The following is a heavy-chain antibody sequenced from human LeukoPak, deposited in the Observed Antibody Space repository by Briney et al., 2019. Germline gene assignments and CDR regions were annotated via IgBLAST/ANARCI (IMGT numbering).Heavy chain of an antibody. D-gene: IGHD3-22*01. V-gene: IGHV3-21*01. CDR3: ARLGPYYYDSSGPKADDAFDI. CDR2: ISSSSSYI. Sequence: GGSLRLSCAASGFTFSSYSMNWVRQAPGKGLEWVSSISSSSSYIYYADSVKGRFTISRDNAKNSLYLQMNSLRAEDTAVYYCARLGPYYYDSSGPKADDAFDIWGQGTMVTVSS. CDR1: GFTFSSYS. J-gene: IGHJ3*02.